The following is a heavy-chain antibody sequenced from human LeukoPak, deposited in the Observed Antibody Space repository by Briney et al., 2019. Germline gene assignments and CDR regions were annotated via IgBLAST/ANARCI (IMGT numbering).Heavy chain of an antibody. CDR2: MNPNSGNT. CDR3: ARGRGYDRTGYVYYFDF. CDR1: GYSFTSYD. Sequence: ASVKVSCKSSGYSFTSYDINWVRQAPGQGFEWVGWMNPNSGNTGHAQEFQGRVTMTRDTSMSTAYMELSSLRYEDTAVYYCARGRGYDRTGYVYYFDFWGQGTLVTVSS. J-gene: IGHJ4*02. D-gene: IGHD3-22*01. V-gene: IGHV1-8*01.